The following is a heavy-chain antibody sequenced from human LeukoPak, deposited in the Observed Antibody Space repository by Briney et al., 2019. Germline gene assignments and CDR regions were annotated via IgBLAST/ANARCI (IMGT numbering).Heavy chain of an antibody. J-gene: IGHJ4*02. V-gene: IGHV1-46*01. CDR3: ARDSPEGNNWSSEPTFDY. Sequence: GASVKVSCKASGYTFIDYYMHWVRQAPGQGLEWMGIINPRGGSTTYAQNFLGRVTMTRDTSTSTLYMELSSLTYEDTAVYFCARDSPEGNNWSSEPTFDYWGQGILVTVSS. CDR2: INPRGGST. D-gene: IGHD1-1*01. CDR1: GYTFIDYY.